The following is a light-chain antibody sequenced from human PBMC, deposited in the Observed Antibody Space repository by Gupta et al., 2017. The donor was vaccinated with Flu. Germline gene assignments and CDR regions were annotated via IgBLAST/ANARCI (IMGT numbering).Light chain of an antibody. CDR2: STN. J-gene: IGLJ1*01. CDR1: SASVSTNFY. CDR3: MLYVGGAIYV. V-gene: IGLV8-61*01. Sequence: QAVATQESSLSVSPGGTVTLTCGLTSASVSTNFYPSWYQQTPGQAPRRLIYSTNIRSSGVPDRFSGSILGNKAALTITGAQPDDESDYYCMLYVGGAIYVFGTGTKVTVL.